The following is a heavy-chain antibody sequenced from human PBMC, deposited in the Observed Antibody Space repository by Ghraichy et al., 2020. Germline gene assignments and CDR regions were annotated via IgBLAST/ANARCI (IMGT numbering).Heavy chain of an antibody. J-gene: IGHJ2*01. V-gene: IGHV3-48*04. CDR1: GFTFSSYS. Sequence: GGSLRLSCAASGFTFSSYSMNWVRQAPGKGLEWVSYISSSSSTIYYADSVKGRFTISRDNAKNSLYLQMNSLRAEDTAVYYCARTGGIYGGNDWYFDLWGRGTLVTVSS. D-gene: IGHD4-23*01. CDR3: ARTGGIYGGNDWYFDL. CDR2: ISSSSSTI.